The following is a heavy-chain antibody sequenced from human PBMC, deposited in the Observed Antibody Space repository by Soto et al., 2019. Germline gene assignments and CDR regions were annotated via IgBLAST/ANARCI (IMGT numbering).Heavy chain of an antibody. CDR2: IYYSGST. D-gene: IGHD6-13*01. V-gene: IGHV4-39*07. CDR3: AKVSSSWYAGFFDL. CDR1: GGSISRGGYY. J-gene: IGHJ4*02. Sequence: SETLSLTCTVSGGSISRGGYYWSWIRQNPGKGLEWIGCIYYSGSTYYNPSLKSRVTISVDNSKNTLYLQIHTLRAEDTAVYYCAKVSSSWYAGFFDLWGQGTLVTVSS.